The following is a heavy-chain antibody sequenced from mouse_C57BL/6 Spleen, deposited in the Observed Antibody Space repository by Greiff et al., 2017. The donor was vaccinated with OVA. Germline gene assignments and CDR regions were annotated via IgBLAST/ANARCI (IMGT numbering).Heavy chain of an antibody. J-gene: IGHJ2*01. Sequence: EVKLVESGGGLVKPGGSLKLSCAASGFTFSSYTMSWVRQTPEKRLEWVATISGGGGNTYYPDSVKGRFTISRDNAKNTLYLQMSRLRSEDTALYYCARHLGPYFDYWGQGTTPTVSS. CDR3: ARHLGPYFDY. D-gene: IGHD4-1*01. CDR2: ISGGGGNT. CDR1: GFTFSSYT. V-gene: IGHV5-9*01.